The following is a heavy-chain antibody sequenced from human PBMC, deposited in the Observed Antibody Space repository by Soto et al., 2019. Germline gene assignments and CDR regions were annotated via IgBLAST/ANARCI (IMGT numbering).Heavy chain of an antibody. CDR1: GFTFSSYS. D-gene: IGHD3-22*01. Sequence: EVQLVESGGGLVKPGGSLRLSCAASGFTFSSYSMNWVRQAPGKGLEWVSSISSSSSYIYYADSVKGRFTISRDNAKNSLYLQMNSLRAEDTAVYYCARDSVKDDSDSSGYYGPCWFDYWGQGTLVTVSS. J-gene: IGHJ4*02. CDR3: ARDSVKDDSDSSGYYGPCWFDY. CDR2: ISSSSSYI. V-gene: IGHV3-21*01.